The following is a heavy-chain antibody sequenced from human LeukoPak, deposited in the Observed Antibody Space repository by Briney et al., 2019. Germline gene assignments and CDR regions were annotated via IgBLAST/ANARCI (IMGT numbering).Heavy chain of an antibody. CDR1: GFTFSGYD. Sequence: PGGSLRLSCVASGFTFSGYDMHWVRQAPGRGLEWVAQISYQGTNKDYADYLKGRFTISRDNSRNTLYLQMNSLRAEDTAVYYCARGVGSYGYEYYYGLDVWGQGTTVTVS. V-gene: IGHV3-30-3*01. CDR3: ARGVGSYGYEYYYGLDV. J-gene: IGHJ6*02. CDR2: ISYQGTNK. D-gene: IGHD5-18*01.